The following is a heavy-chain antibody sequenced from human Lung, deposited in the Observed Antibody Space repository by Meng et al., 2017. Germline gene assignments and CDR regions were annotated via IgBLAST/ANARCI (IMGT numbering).Heavy chain of an antibody. CDR3: ARGQKGYFDL. Sequence: QVQPQEPGPRRGKPQQTLCLTCTVSGGAISSSNYYWSWIRQPPGKGLEWSGHIYNSGSTYYNPSLKSRITISVDTSKNQFSLKLSSVTAADTAVYYCARGQKGYFDLWGRGTLVTVSS. CDR2: IYNSGST. CDR1: GGAISSSNYY. V-gene: IGHV4-30-4*01. J-gene: IGHJ2*01.